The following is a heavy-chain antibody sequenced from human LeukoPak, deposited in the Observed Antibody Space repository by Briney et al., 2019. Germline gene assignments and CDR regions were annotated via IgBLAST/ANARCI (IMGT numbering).Heavy chain of an antibody. J-gene: IGHJ4*02. CDR2: THYSGTG. CDR1: GGPIIASY. CDR3: ARVRFYATTGYSTSSYLDC. Sequence: SETLTLTCAVSGGPIIASYWSWIRQPPGKGLEWIGYTHYSGTGNYNPSLKSRVTISIETSKNRFALRLTSWTDADTAAMYYARVRFYATTGYSTSSYLDCWGQGALVTVSS. D-gene: IGHD3-22*01. V-gene: IGHV4-59*01.